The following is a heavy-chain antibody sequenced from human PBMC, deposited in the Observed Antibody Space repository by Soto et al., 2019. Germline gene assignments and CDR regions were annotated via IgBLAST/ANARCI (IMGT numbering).Heavy chain of an antibody. J-gene: IGHJ5*02. Sequence: ASVKISCKTSGYTFSNYGITWVRQAPGQPLEWLGWISLYSDGTNYAQKFKGRVSMTTDTSTTTAYMELRSLRSDDTAVYYCARVVPGAEAWFGPWGKGTLVPVSS. V-gene: IGHV1-18*01. CDR2: ISLYSDGT. CDR1: GYTFSNYG. D-gene: IGHD2-2*01. CDR3: ARVVPGAEAWFGP.